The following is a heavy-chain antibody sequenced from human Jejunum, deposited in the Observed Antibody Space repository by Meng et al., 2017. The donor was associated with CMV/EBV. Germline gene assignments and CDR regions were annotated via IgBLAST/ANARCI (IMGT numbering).Heavy chain of an antibody. CDR3: ARVDCSTSCFSFDN. CDR1: GSSSSSSYY. J-gene: IGHJ4*02. D-gene: IGHD2-2*01. Sequence: GSSSSSSYYWGWIRQHPGKGLEWIVNIYYSGSTYYNPSLKSRATISQDTYMNQFSLKLTSVTAADTAVYYCARVDCSTSCFSFDNWGQGALVTVSS. CDR2: IYYSGST. V-gene: IGHV4-39*07.